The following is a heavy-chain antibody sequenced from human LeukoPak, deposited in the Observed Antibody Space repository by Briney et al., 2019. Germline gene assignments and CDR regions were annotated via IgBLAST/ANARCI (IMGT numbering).Heavy chain of an antibody. J-gene: IGHJ4*02. CDR2: ISYGGDNT. CDR1: GFTFTDYA. D-gene: IGHD4-17*01. Sequence: GGPLRLSCAASGFTFTDYAMNWVRQAPGKGLEWVSGISYGGDNTYYADSVKGRFTISRDNPRNTLNLALNSLRAEDTAVYYCAKDPHPYGDSVGGYHFDYWGQGTLATVSS. V-gene: IGHV3-23*01. CDR3: AKDPHPYGDSVGGYHFDY.